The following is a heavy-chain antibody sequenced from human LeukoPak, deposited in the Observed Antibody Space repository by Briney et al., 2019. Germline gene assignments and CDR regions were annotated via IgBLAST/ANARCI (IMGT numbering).Heavy chain of an antibody. CDR2: ISSSGSTI. D-gene: IGHD5-18*01. V-gene: IGHV3-11*01. Sequence: GGSLRLSCAASGFTFSDYYMSWIRQAPGKGLEWVSYISSSGSTIYYAGSVKGRFTISRDNAKNSLYLQMNSLRAEDTAVYYCARAPPSDIQLLDYWGQGTLVTVSS. CDR3: ARAPPSDIQLLDY. CDR1: GFTFSDYY. J-gene: IGHJ4*02.